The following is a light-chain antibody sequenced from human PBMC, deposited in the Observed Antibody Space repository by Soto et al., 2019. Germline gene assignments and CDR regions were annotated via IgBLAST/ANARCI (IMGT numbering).Light chain of an antibody. CDR2: GAS. CDR1: QSVDSTF. V-gene: IGKV3-20*01. J-gene: IGKJ1*01. CDR3: QQYMSSVT. Sequence: EVVLTQSPGSLSLSPGQRATLSCRASQSVDSTFFAWYQKKPGQAPRLLIYGASKRATGIPDRFSGSGSGTDFTLIISRLEPADFAVYYCQQYMSSVTFGQGTNVEIK.